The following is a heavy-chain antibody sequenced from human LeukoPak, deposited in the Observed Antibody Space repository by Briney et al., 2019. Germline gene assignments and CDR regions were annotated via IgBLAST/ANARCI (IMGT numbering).Heavy chain of an antibody. J-gene: IGHJ4*02. D-gene: IGHD1-26*01. CDR1: GVSITNYY. V-gene: IGHV4-4*07. CDR2: MYISGST. Sequence: SETLSLICTVSGVSITNYYWAWIRQPAGKGLEWIGRMYISGSTNYNPSLKSRVSISIDKTKNQFSLKLRSVTAADTAVYYCARDYLVGAPLDSWGQGTLVTVSS. CDR3: ARDYLVGAPLDS.